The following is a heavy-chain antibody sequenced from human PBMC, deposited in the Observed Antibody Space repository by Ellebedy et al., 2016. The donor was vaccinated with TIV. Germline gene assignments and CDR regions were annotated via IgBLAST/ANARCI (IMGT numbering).Heavy chain of an antibody. Sequence: SETLSLXXTVSGGSISSSSYYWGWIRQPPGKGLEWIGSIYYSGSTYYNPSLKSRVTISVDTSKNQFSLKLSSVTAADTAVYYCASGIVGAASNAFDIWGQGTMVTVSS. CDR2: IYYSGST. CDR3: ASGIVGAASNAFDI. D-gene: IGHD1-26*01. V-gene: IGHV4-39*01. CDR1: GGSISSSSYY. J-gene: IGHJ3*02.